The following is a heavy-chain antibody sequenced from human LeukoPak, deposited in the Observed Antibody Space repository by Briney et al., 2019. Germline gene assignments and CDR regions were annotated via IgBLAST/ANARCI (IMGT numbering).Heavy chain of an antibody. CDR1: GGSISSYY. D-gene: IGHD3-3*01. J-gene: IGHJ6*03. CDR3: ARAASDFWSGYSYYYYYYMDV. Sequence: KASETLSPTCTVSGGSISSYYWSWIRQPPGKGLEWIGYIYYSGSTNYNPSLKGRVTISVDTSKNQFSLKLSSVTAADTAVYYCARAASDFWSGYSYYYYYYMDVWGKGTTVTVSS. CDR2: IYYSGST. V-gene: IGHV4-59*01.